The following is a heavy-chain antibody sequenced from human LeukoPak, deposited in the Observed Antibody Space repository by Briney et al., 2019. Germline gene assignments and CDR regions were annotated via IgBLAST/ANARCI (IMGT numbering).Heavy chain of an antibody. CDR3: AKICSSSSCYAAFDI. D-gene: IGHD2-2*01. V-gene: IGHV3-30*18. J-gene: IGHJ3*02. Sequence: PGGSLRLSCAASGFTFSSYGMHWVRQAPGKGLEWVAILSYVGSNKYYADSVKGRFTISRDNSKNMVYLQMSSLRPEDMAVYYCAKICSSSSCYAAFDIWGQGTMVTVSS. CDR1: GFTFSSYG. CDR2: LSYVGSNK.